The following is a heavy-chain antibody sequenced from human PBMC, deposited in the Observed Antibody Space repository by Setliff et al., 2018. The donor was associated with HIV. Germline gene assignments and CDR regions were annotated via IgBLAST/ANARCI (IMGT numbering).Heavy chain of an antibody. CDR2: SSHGGEV. CDR1: GGSFNGYY. CDR3: ARHGFNMLMGMDVFDL. V-gene: IGHV4-34*01. D-gene: IGHD3-10*02. J-gene: IGHJ3*01. Sequence: SETLSLTCTIYGGSFNGYYWSWIRQTPGKGLEWIGDSSHGGEVNYNPSLKSRVTISADTSKNQFSLKLSSVTAADTAVYYCARHGFNMLMGMDVFDLWGPGTMVTVSS.